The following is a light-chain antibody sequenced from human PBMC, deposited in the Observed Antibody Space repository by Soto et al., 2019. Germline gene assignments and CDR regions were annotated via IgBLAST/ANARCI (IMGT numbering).Light chain of an antibody. CDR1: RSVLSSANNKNQ. V-gene: IGKV4-1*01. CDR2: WAS. CDR3: QQYYSTPT. J-gene: IGKJ1*01. Sequence: DIVMPQTPDSLAVSRGERPTTRCKTSRSVLSSANNKNQLAWFQQKPGQPPKMVIYWASTRQSGVPDRFAGSGSGTDFTLTITSLQAEDVADYFCQQYYSTPTFGQGTNVDIK.